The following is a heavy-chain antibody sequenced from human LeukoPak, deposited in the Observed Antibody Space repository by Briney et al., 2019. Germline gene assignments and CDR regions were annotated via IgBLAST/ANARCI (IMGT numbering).Heavy chain of an antibody. J-gene: IGHJ4*02. CDR3: AREEGGSYGYRPRFFDY. V-gene: IGHV4-61*02. CDR2: IYTSGST. CDR1: GGSISSGSYY. D-gene: IGHD5-18*01. Sequence: SETLSLTCTVSGGSISSGSYYWSWIRQPAGKGLGWIGRIYTSGSTNYNPSLKSRVTISVDTSKNQFSLRLSSVTAADTAVYYCAREEGGSYGYRPRFFDYWGQGTLVTVSS.